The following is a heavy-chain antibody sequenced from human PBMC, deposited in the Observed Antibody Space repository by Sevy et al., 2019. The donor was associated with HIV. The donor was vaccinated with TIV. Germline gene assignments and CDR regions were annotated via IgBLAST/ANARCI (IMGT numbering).Heavy chain of an antibody. J-gene: IGHJ4*02. Sequence: GESLKISCAASGVTFSIYTMSWVRQAPGKGLEWVSTFCFGGSKIYYADSVKGRFTISRDNSRNTVYLQMNSLRADDTAVYYCAREGCTQPHDYWGQGTLVTVSS. CDR1: GVTFSIYT. CDR3: AREGCTQPHDY. D-gene: IGHD2-8*01. CDR2: FCFGGSKI. V-gene: IGHV3-23*01.